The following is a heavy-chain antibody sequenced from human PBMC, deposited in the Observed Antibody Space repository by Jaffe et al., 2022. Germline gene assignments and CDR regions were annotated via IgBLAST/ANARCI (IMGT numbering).Heavy chain of an antibody. CDR2: IYYSGST. D-gene: IGHD1-26*01. CDR3: ARAQGQQGSSPFLDV. CDR1: GGSISSYY. Sequence: QVQLQESGPGLVKPSETLSLTCTVSGGSISSYYWSWIRQPPGKGLEWIGYIYYSGSTNYNPSLKSRVTISVDTSKNQFSLKLSSVTAADTAVYYCARAQGQQGSSPFLDVWGKGTTVTVSS. J-gene: IGHJ6*04. V-gene: IGHV4-59*01.